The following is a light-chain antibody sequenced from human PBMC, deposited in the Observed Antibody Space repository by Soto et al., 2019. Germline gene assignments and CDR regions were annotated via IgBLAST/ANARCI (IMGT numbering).Light chain of an antibody. V-gene: IGKV3D-15*01. Sequence: IEVTQCAATLSSSPGESVTLSCRASQTISSQLRWYEQKPGQPPRHLIXXAPXRATGRPPRCIGSGSVTKFTLTTRSLQSEDVAAYYCQQYEKWPPSITFGQGTRLEIK. CDR1: QTISSQ. CDR2: XAP. CDR3: QQYEKWPPSIT. J-gene: IGKJ5*01.